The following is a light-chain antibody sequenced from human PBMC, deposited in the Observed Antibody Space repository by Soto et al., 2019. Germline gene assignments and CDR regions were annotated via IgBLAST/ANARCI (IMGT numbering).Light chain of an antibody. CDR1: SSNIGVNP. V-gene: IGLV1-44*01. Sequence: QSVLTQPPSASGTPGQTVTISCSGSSSNIGVNPVKWYQQLPGTAPKVLIYSSSQRPSGVPDRFAASKSGTSASLAISDLQSEDEADYYCSSYAGSSTWVFGGGTKLTVL. CDR2: SSS. CDR3: SSYAGSSTWV. J-gene: IGLJ3*02.